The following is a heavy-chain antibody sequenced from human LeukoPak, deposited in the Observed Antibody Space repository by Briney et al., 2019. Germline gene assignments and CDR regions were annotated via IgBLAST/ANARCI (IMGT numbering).Heavy chain of an antibody. J-gene: IGHJ4*02. CDR3: ATAYGDFRAEGRYFDS. CDR2: ISDDGSSK. V-gene: IGHV3-30*03. D-gene: IGHD4-17*01. Sequence: GGSLRLSCAASGFTFSTYGMLWVRQAPGKGLEWVAAISDDGSSKYYADSVKGRFTISRDNSKNTLFLQMNSLRPEDTAVYFCATAYGDFRAEGRYFDSWGQGTLVTVSS. CDR1: GFTFSTYG.